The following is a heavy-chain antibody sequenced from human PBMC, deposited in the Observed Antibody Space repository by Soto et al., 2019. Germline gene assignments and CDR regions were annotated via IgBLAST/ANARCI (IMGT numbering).Heavy chain of an antibody. CDR3: AGDRPYSSSSTATLAWFDP. CDR1: GGTFSSYA. D-gene: IGHD6-6*01. Sequence: GASVKVSCKASGGTFSSYAISWVRQAPGQGLEWMGGIIPIFGTANYAQKFQGRVTITADESTSTAYMELSSLRSEDTAVYYCAGDRPYSSSSTATLAWFDPWGQGTLVTVSS. J-gene: IGHJ5*02. V-gene: IGHV1-69*13. CDR2: IIPIFGTA.